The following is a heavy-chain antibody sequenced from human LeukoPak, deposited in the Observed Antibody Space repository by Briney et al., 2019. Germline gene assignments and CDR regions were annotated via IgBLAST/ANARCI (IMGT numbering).Heavy chain of an antibody. CDR2: IYHSGST. Sequence: PSETLSLTCTVSGGSISSYYWSWIRQPPGKGLEWIGEIYHSGSTNYNPSLKSRVTISVDKSKNQFSLKLSSVTAADTAVYYCARHRTIYYDSSGYWVWGQGTLVTVSS. CDR1: GGSISSYY. J-gene: IGHJ4*02. V-gene: IGHV4-59*08. D-gene: IGHD3-22*01. CDR3: ARHRTIYYDSSGYWV.